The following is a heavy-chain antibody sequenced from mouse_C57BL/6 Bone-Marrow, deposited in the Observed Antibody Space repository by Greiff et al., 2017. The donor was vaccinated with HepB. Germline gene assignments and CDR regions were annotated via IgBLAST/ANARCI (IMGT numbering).Heavy chain of an antibody. CDR3: ASKGDYYGSSYWYFDV. D-gene: IGHD1-1*01. CDR1: GYTFTSYW. J-gene: IGHJ1*03. V-gene: IGHV1-59*01. Sequence: VQLQQPGAELVRPGTSVKLSCKASGYTFTSYWMHWVKQRPGQGLEWIGVIDPSDSYTNYNQKFKGKATLTVDTSSSTAYMQLSSLTSEDSAVYYCASKGDYYGSSYWYFDVWDRGTTVTVSS. CDR2: IDPSDSYT.